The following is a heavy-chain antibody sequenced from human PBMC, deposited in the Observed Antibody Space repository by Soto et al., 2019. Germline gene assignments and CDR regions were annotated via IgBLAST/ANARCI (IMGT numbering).Heavy chain of an antibody. CDR1: GGTFSSYA. CDR3: ARAISSGWYAITFDY. CDR2: IIPIFGTA. J-gene: IGHJ4*02. D-gene: IGHD6-19*01. Sequence: ASVKVSCKASGGTFSSYAISWVRQAPGQGLEWMGGIIPIFGTANYAQKFQGRVTITADESTSTAYMELSSLRSEDTAVYYCARAISSGWYAITFDYWGQGTLVTVSS. V-gene: IGHV1-69*13.